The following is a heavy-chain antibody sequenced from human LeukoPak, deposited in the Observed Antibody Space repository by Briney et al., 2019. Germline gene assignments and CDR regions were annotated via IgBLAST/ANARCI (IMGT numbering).Heavy chain of an antibody. D-gene: IGHD2-8*01. CDR3: AKEVGDCTNGVCYITPDY. CDR1: GFTFSSYA. CDR2: ISGSGGST. Sequence: GGSLRLSCAASGFTFSSYAMSWVRQAPGKRLEWVSGISGSGGSTYYADSVKGRFTISRDNSKNTLYLQMNSLRAEDTAVYYCAKEVGDCTNGVCYITPDYWGQGTLVTVSS. V-gene: IGHV3-23*01. J-gene: IGHJ4*02.